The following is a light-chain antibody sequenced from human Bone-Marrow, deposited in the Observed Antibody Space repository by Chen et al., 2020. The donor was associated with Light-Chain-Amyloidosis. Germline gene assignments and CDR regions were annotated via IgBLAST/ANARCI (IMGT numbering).Light chain of an antibody. J-gene: IGLJ1*01. CDR3: SSYTGSSTYV. Sequence: QSALTQPASVSGSPGQSITISCTGTSSDVGGDKYVSWYQQHPSKAPKLTINEVSNRPPGISNPFSGSRSGNTASLTISGLQAEADADYYCSSYTGSSTYVCGTGTKVTVL. CDR1: SSDVGGDKY. CDR2: EVS. V-gene: IGLV2-14*01.